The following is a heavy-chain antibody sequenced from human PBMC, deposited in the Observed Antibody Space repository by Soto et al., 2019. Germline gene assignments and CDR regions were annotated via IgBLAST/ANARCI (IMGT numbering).Heavy chain of an antibody. D-gene: IGHD3-22*01. CDR1: GYSFTEYG. Sequence: QVQLVQSGAEVKQPGASVKVSCKTSGYSFTEYGISWVRQAPGQGLEWRGWISNGNTNFAQKFQDRLTMTTDTATITAYMELRSLRSDDTAVYYCARDMSNYRYDRSGYRGWFDPGVQGTLVTVSS. CDR3: ARDMSNYRYDRSGYRGWFDP. V-gene: IGHV1-18*01. J-gene: IGHJ5*02. CDR2: ISNGNT.